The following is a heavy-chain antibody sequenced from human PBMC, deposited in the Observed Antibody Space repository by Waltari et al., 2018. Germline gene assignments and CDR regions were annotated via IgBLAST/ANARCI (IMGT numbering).Heavy chain of an antibody. CDR3: ARIAGTYYYYYMDV. CDR1: GYTFTDYY. J-gene: IGHJ6*03. V-gene: IGHV1-69-2*01. CDR2: VDPEDGET. Sequence: EVQLVQSGAEVKKPGATVKISCKASGYTFTDYYMHWVQKAPGKGLEWMGRVDPEDGETIYAEKFQGRVTITADTSTDTAYMELSSLRAEDTAVYYCARIAGTYYYYYMDVWGKGTTVTISS. D-gene: IGHD6-6*01.